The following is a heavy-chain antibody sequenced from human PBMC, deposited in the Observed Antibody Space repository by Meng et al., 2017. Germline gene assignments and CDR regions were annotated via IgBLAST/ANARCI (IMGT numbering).Heavy chain of an antibody. CDR1: GGSFSGYY. Sequence: QVQLQQWGAGLLKPSETLSLTCAVYGGSFSGYYWSWIRQPPGKGLEWIGEINHSGSTNYNPSLKSRVTISVDTSKNTLYLQMNSLRAEDTAVYYCARDVPNDYSNYDNDAFDIWGQGTMVTVSS. CDR2: INHSGST. CDR3: ARDVPNDYSNYDNDAFDI. J-gene: IGHJ3*02. V-gene: IGHV4-34*01. D-gene: IGHD4-11*01.